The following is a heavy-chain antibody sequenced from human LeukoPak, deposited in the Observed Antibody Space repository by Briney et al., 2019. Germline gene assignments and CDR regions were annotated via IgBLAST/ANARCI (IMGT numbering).Heavy chain of an antibody. V-gene: IGHV3-23*01. D-gene: IGHD3-10*01. CDR2: ISDSGVST. CDR3: ATRGYITMVRRFDP. Sequence: GGSLRLSCAASGFTFNNYAMSWVRQAPGKGLEWVSAISDSGVSTYYADSVKGRFSISRDNSKNTLYLQMNSLRAEDTAVYYCATRGYITMVRRFDPWGQGTLVTVSS. J-gene: IGHJ5*02. CDR1: GFTFNNYA.